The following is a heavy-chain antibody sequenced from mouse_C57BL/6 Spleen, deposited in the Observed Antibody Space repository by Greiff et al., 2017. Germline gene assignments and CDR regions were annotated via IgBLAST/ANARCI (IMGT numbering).Heavy chain of an antibody. CDR1: GYTFTDYE. CDR3: KTEGEIIATVLADWYFDV. V-gene: IGHV1-15*01. Sequence: VQLQQSGAELVRPGASVTLSCKASGYTFTDYEMHWVKQTPVHGLEWIGAIDPETGGTAYNQKFKGKAILTADKSSSTAYMELRSLTSEDSAVXSCKTEGEIIATVLADWYFDVWGTGTTVTVSS. CDR2: IDPETGGT. J-gene: IGHJ1*03. D-gene: IGHD1-1*01.